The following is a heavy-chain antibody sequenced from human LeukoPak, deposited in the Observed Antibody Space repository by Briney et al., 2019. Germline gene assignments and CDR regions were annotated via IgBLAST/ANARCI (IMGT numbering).Heavy chain of an antibody. CDR2: VSYDGGSK. V-gene: IGHV3-30-3*01. CDR3: ARVKGGIAAAGNYFDY. CDR1: GFAFSSYA. J-gene: IGHJ4*02. Sequence: GGSLRLSCAASGFAFSSYAMHWVRQSQGKGREWVAPVSYDGGSKYYADSVKGRITISRDNSKNTLHLQMNSLRSEDTAVYYCARVKGGIAAAGNYFDYWGQGTLVTVSS. D-gene: IGHD6-13*01.